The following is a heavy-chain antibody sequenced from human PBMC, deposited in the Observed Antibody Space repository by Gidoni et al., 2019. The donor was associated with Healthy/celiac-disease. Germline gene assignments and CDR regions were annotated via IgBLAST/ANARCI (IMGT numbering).Heavy chain of an antibody. J-gene: IGHJ4*02. CDR2: ISSSSSYT. V-gene: IGHV3-11*06. Sequence: QVQLVESGGGLVKPGGSLRLSCAAYGFPFSDYYMSWIRQAPGKGLAWGSYISSSSSYTNYEDSLKCRFTISRDNAKNSLYLQMNSLRAEDTAVYYCALQSRPRNNWGQGTLVTVSS. CDR1: GFPFSDYY. CDR3: ALQSRPRNN.